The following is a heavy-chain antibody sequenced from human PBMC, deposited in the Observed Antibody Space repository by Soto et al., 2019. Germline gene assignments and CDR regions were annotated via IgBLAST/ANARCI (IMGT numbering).Heavy chain of an antibody. V-gene: IGHV3-30-3*01. J-gene: IGHJ2*01. D-gene: IGHD5-18*01. CDR2: ISNDGSSE. CDR1: GFTFSDYA. CDR3: VRDSGANYGTFWYFDL. Sequence: QVQLVESGGGVVQPGRSLRLSCAASGFTFSDYAMYWVRQAPGKGLEWVAMISNDGSSENYADSVRGRFIISRDNSKKTLFLQMNSLRPEDTATYYCVRDSGANYGTFWYFDLWGRGTLVTVSS.